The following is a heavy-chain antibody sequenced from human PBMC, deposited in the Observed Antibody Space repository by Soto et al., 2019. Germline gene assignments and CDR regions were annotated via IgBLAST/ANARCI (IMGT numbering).Heavy chain of an antibody. CDR1: GYSFTSYG. J-gene: IGHJ4*02. CDR2: ISAYNGNT. D-gene: IGHD3-16*01. CDR3: ARVIGGLYYFDY. Sequence: ASVKVSCKASGYSFTSYGISWGRQAPGQGLEWMGWISAYNGNTNYAQKLQGRVTMTTDTSTSTAYMELRSLRSDDTAVYYCARVIGGLYYFDYWGQGTLVTVSS. V-gene: IGHV1-18*01.